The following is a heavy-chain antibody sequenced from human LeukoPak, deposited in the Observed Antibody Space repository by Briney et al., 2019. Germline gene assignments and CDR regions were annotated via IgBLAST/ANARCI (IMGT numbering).Heavy chain of an antibody. Sequence: PSETLSLTCTVSGGSISSSSYYWGWIRQPPGKGLEWIGSIYYSGSTYYNPSLKSRVTISVDTSKNQFSLKLSSVTAADTAVYYCARVLHSPYDWFDPWGQGTLVTVSS. CDR2: IYYSGST. D-gene: IGHD4-17*01. CDR3: ARVLHSPYDWFDP. CDR1: GGSISSSSYY. V-gene: IGHV4-39*07. J-gene: IGHJ5*02.